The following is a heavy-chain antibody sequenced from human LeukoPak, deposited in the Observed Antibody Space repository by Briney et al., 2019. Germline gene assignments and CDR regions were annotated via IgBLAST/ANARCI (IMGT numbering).Heavy chain of an antibody. V-gene: IGHV4-34*01. D-gene: IGHD3-22*01. CDR3: ARSYYDSSGYYYVHYYYYMDV. CDR2: INHSGST. J-gene: IGHJ6*03. CDR1: GGSFSGYY. Sequence: SETLSLTCAVYGGSFSGYYWSWIRQPPGKGLEWIGEINHSGSTNYNPSLKSRVTISVDTSKNQFSLKLSSVTAADTAVYYCARSYYDSSGYYYVHYYYYMDVWGKGTTVTISS.